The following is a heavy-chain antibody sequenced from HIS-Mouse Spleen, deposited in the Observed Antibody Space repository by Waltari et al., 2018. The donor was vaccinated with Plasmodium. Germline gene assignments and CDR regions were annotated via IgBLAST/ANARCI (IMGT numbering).Heavy chain of an antibody. CDR1: GGSFSGYY. J-gene: IGHJ3*02. V-gene: IGHV4-34*01. CDR2: INHSGST. D-gene: IGHD3-9*01. CDR3: ARAPIRDAFDI. Sequence: QVQLQQWGAGLLKPSETLSLTCAVYGGSFSGYYWSWIRKPPGKGLEWIGEINHSGSTNYSPSRKSRVTISVEPSKNPFSLKLSSVTAADTAVYYCARAPIRDAFDIWGQGTMVTVSS.